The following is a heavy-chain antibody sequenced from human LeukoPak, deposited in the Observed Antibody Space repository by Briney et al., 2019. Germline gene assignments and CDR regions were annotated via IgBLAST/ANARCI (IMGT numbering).Heavy chain of an antibody. CDR3: ARGRNINPSIAAAEEHPDY. D-gene: IGHD6-13*01. Sequence: GASVKVSCKVSGYTLTELSMHWVRQAPGKGLEWMGGFDPEDGETIYAQKFQGRVTMTEDTSTDTAYMELRSLRSDDTAVYYCARGRNINPSIAAAEEHPDYWGQGTLVTVSS. J-gene: IGHJ4*02. CDR2: FDPEDGET. CDR1: GYTLTELS. V-gene: IGHV1-24*01.